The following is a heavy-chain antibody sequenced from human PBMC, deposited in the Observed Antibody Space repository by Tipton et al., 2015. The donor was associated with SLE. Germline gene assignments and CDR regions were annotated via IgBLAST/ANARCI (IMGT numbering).Heavy chain of an antibody. D-gene: IGHD3-10*01. J-gene: IGHJ4*02. CDR3: ASTLWFGESLYFDY. CDR1: GGSISSGSYY. CDR2: IYTSGST. V-gene: IGHV4-61*09. Sequence: TLSLTCTASGGSISSGSYYWSWIRQPAGKGLEWIGHIYTSGSTNYNPSLKSRVTISVDTSKNQFSLKLSSVTAADTAVYYCASTLWFGESLYFDYWGQGTLVTVSS.